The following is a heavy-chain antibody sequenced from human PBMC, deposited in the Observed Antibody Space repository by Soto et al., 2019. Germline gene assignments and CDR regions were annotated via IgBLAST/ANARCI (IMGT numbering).Heavy chain of an antibody. CDR1: GFTFNNYA. CDR2: IRNSGGFT. J-gene: IGHJ4*02. Sequence: VQLLESGGGLVQPGGSLRLSCAASGFTFNNYAMNWVRQAPGKGLEWVSAIRNSGGFTYYADSVKGRFTISRDNSKNTLYLHRNRLRAKDTDLYYCAKDYVETTGPYFFDCGGQGTLVTVSS. CDR3: AKDYVETTGPYFFDC. D-gene: IGHD3-10*01. V-gene: IGHV3-23*01.